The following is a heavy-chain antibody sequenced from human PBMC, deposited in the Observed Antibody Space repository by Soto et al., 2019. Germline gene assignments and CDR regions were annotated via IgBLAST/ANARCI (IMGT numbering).Heavy chain of an antibody. J-gene: IGHJ4*02. Sequence: GGSLRLSCAASGFTFSDYYMSWIRQAPGKGLEWVSYISSSGSTIYYADSVKGRFTISRDNAKNSLYLQMNSLRAEDTAVYYCARTQMTPVLYYFDYWGQGTLVTVSS. CDR2: ISSSGSTI. V-gene: IGHV3-11*01. CDR1: GFTFSDYY. CDR3: ARTQMTPVLYYFDY.